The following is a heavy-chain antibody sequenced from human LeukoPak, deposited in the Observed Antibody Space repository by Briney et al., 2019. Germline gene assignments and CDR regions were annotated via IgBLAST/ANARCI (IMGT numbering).Heavy chain of an antibody. V-gene: IGHV4-38-2*02. Sequence: SETLSLTCTVSGYSISSGYYWGRIRQPPGKGLEWIGSIYHSGSTYYNPSLKSRVTISVDTSKNQFSLKLSSVTAADTAVYYCARDSHMDYWGQGTLVTVSS. J-gene: IGHJ4*02. CDR3: ARDSHMDY. CDR1: GYSISSGYY. CDR2: IYHSGST.